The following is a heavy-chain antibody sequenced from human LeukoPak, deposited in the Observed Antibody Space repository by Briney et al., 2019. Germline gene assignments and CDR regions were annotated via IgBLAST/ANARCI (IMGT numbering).Heavy chain of an antibody. Sequence: SETLSLTCAVYGGSFSGYYWSWIRQPPGKGLEWIGEINHSGSTNYNPSLKSRVTISVDTSKNQFSLKLSSVTAADTAVYYCARTSTRWLRWELRTGGFDYWGQGTLVTVSS. CDR1: GGSFSGYY. CDR3: ARTSTRWLRWELRTGGFDY. D-gene: IGHD1-26*01. CDR2: INHSGST. J-gene: IGHJ4*02. V-gene: IGHV4-34*01.